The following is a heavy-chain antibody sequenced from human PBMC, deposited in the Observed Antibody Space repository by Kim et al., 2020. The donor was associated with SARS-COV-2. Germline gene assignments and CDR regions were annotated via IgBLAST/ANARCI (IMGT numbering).Heavy chain of an antibody. D-gene: IGHD2-15*01. V-gene: IGHV1-8*01. CDR3: ARTDKRYCRTYCRFDP. J-gene: IGHJ5*02. Sequence: KFQGRVTMTRNTSISTAYMELSSLRSEDTAVYYCARTDKRYCRTYCRFDPWGQGTLVTVSS.